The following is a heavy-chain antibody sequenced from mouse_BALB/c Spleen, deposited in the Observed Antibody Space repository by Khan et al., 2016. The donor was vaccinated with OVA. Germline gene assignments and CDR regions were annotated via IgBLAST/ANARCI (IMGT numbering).Heavy chain of an antibody. CDR2: IDPFSGGI. D-gene: IGHD2-14*01. CDR1: GYSFTSYY. CDR3: TRHGYVAWFTY. V-gene: IGHV1S135*01. Sequence: EVQLQQSGPELMKPGTSVKISCKASGYSFTSYYIHWLMQSHGKSLEWIGYIDPFSGGITYNQNFKGKATLSVDKSYSTAYIHLSNLTSEDTAVYYCTRHGYVAWFTYWGQGTLVTVSA. J-gene: IGHJ3*01.